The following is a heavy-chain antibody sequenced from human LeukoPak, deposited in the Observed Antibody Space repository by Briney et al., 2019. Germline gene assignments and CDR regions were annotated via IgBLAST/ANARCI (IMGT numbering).Heavy chain of an antibody. Sequence: PGGSLRLSCAASGFTFSSYAMSWVRQAPGKGLEWVSAISGSGGSTYYADSVKGRFTISRDNSENTLYLQMNSLRAEDTAVYYCAKTMVRGVIGFDYWGQGTLVTVSS. J-gene: IGHJ4*02. D-gene: IGHD3-10*01. CDR1: GFTFSSYA. CDR3: AKTMVRGVIGFDY. CDR2: ISGSGGST. V-gene: IGHV3-23*01.